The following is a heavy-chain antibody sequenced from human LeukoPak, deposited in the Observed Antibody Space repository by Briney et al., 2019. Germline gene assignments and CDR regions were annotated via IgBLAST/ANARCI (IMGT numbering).Heavy chain of an antibody. Sequence: PSQTLSLTCTVSGGSISSGGYYWSWIRQHPGKGLEWIGYIYYSGSTYYNPSLKSRVTISVDTSKNQFSLKLSSVTAADTAVYYCARDWSSSSWSGNWFDPWGQGTLVTVSS. V-gene: IGHV4-31*03. D-gene: IGHD6-13*01. CDR2: IYYSGST. J-gene: IGHJ5*02. CDR1: GGSISSGGYY. CDR3: ARDWSSSSWSGNWFDP.